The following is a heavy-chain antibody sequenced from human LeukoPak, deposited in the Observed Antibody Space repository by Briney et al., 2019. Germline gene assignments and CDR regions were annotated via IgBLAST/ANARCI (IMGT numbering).Heavy chain of an antibody. CDR2: TRNKVNSYTT. CDR1: GFTFSDHY. J-gene: IGHJ4*02. V-gene: IGHV3-72*01. Sequence: PGGSLRLSCAASGFTFSDHYIDWVRQAPGKGLEWVARTRNKVNSYTTAYAASVTGRFTVSRDDSSNSVYLQMNSLKIEDTAVYYCARSMYGEGRRIIDFDYWGQGSQLTVSS. D-gene: IGHD4/OR15-4a*01. CDR3: ARSMYGEGRRIIDFDY.